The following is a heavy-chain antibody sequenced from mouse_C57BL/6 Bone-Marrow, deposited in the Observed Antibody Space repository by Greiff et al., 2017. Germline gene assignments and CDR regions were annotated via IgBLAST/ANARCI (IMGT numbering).Heavy chain of an antibody. D-gene: IGHD1-1*01. J-gene: IGHJ4*01. V-gene: IGHV1-55*01. CDR1: GYTFTSYW. CDR3: ARRDYGSSYYAMDY. CDR2: IYPGSGST. Sequence: QVQLQQPGAELVKPGASVKMSCKASGYTFTSYWITWVKQRPGQGLEWIGDIYPGSGSTNYNEKFKSKATLTVDTSSSTAYMQLSSLTSEDSAVYYCARRDYGSSYYAMDYWGQGTSVTVAS.